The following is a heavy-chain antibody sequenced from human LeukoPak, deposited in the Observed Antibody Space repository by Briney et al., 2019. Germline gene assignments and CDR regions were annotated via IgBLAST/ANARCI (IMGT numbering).Heavy chain of an antibody. CDR1: GFTFRSYS. Sequence: GGSLRLSCAASGFTFRSYSMNWVRQAPGKGLEWVSSISTSSSYIYYADSVKGRFTISRDNAKNSLFLQMNSLRAEDTAAYYCARGTYDFVQIDYWGQGTLVTVSS. CDR3: ARGTYDFVQIDY. CDR2: ISTSSSYI. D-gene: IGHD3-3*01. J-gene: IGHJ4*02. V-gene: IGHV3-21*01.